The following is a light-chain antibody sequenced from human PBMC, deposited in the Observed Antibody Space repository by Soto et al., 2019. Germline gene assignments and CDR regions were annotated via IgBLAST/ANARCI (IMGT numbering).Light chain of an antibody. Sequence: EIVMTQSPGTLSVSPGERVTLSFRASQSLTRNLAWYQHKPGQSPRLLIYGASARATGIPARFSGSGSGTDFTLTISRLEPEDFATYYCQQANSFPLTFGGGTKVDIK. CDR3: QQANSFPLT. CDR1: QSLTRN. J-gene: IGKJ4*01. CDR2: GAS. V-gene: IGKV3-15*01.